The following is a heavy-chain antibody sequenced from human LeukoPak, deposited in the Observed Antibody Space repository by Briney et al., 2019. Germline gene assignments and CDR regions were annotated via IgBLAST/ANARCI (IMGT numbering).Heavy chain of an antibody. J-gene: IGHJ3*02. V-gene: IGHV1-18*01. CDR1: VYTFTSYG. D-gene: IGHD4-17*01. Sequence: ASVTVSCTASVYTFTSYGISWVRQAPGQGLEWMGWISAYNGNTNYAQKLQGRVTMTTDTSTSTAYMELRSLRSDDTAVYYCARRPYGRDAFDIWGQGTMVTVSS. CDR2: ISAYNGNT. CDR3: ARRPYGRDAFDI.